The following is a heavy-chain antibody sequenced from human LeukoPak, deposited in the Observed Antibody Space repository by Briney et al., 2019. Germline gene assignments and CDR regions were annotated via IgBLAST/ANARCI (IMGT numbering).Heavy chain of an antibody. CDR2: INPNSGGT. CDR3: ASGYSYEVPDY. J-gene: IGHJ4*02. Sequence: ASVKVSCKASGYTFTGYYMHWVRRAPGQGLEWMGWINPNSGGTSYAQKFQGRVTMTRDTSTSTVYMELSSLRSEDTAVYYCASGYSYEVPDYWGQGTLVTVSS. V-gene: IGHV1-2*02. CDR1: GYTFTGYY. D-gene: IGHD5-18*01.